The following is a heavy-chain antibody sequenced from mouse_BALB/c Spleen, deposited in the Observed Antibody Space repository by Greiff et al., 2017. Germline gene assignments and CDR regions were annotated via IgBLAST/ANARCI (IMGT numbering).Heavy chain of an antibody. Sequence: QVQLKESGPELVKPGASVKMSCKASGYTFTSYYIHWVKQRPGQGLEWIGWIYPGDGSTKYNEKFKGKTTLTADKSSSTAYMLLSSLTSEDSAIYFCARGGNSYAMDYWGQGTSVTVSS. CDR2: IYPGDGST. V-gene: IGHV1S56*01. D-gene: IGHD2-1*01. J-gene: IGHJ4*01. CDR3: ARGGNSYAMDY. CDR1: GYTFTSYY.